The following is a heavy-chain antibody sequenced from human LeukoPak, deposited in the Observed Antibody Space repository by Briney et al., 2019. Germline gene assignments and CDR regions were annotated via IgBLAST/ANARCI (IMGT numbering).Heavy chain of an antibody. CDR3: ARQVYFRVAYYFDY. D-gene: IGHD3-3*01. V-gene: IGHV4-59*08. J-gene: IGHJ4*02. CDR2: IYYSGST. Sequence: SETLSLTCTVSGGSISSYYWSWLRQPPGKGLEWIGYIYYSGSTNYNPSLKRRVTISVDKSKNQFSLKLSSVTAADTAVYYCARQVYFRVAYYFDYWGQGTLVTVSS. CDR1: GGSISSYY.